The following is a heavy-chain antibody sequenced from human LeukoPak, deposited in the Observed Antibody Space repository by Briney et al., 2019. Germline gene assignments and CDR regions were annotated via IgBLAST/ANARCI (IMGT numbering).Heavy chain of an antibody. J-gene: IGHJ4*02. CDR3: ASEHDSNLLGRSYYDSSGYYGFDY. V-gene: IGHV4-38-2*02. CDR2: IYHSGST. Sequence: SETLSLTCTVSGDSISSGYYWGWIRQPPGKGLEWIGSIYHSGSTYYNPSLKSRVTISVDTSKNQFTLKLSSVTAADTAVYYCASEHDSNLLGRSYYDSSGYYGFDYWGQGTLVTVSS. CDR1: GDSISSGYY. D-gene: IGHD3-22*01.